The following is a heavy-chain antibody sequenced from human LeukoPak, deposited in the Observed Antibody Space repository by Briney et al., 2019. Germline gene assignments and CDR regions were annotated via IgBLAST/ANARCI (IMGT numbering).Heavy chain of an antibody. CDR2: IYYSGST. V-gene: IGHV4-39*07. Sequence: SETLSLTCTVSGGSISSSGYFWGWIRQPPGKGLEWIGNIYYSGSTYYNPSLKSRVTISIDTSENQFSLKLSSVTAADTAVYYCAGMFGSGSYVDYWGQGTLVTVSS. CDR3: AGMFGSGSYVDY. D-gene: IGHD3-10*01. J-gene: IGHJ4*02. CDR1: GGSISSSGYF.